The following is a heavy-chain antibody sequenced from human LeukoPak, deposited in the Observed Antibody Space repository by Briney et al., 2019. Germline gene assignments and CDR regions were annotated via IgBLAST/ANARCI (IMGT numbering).Heavy chain of an antibody. CDR1: GGSISSSSYY. Sequence: SETLSLTCTVSGGSISSSSYYWGWIRQPPGKGLEWIGSIHYSGSTYYNPSLKSRVTISVDTSKNQFSLKLSSVTAADTAVYYCARAVAGDYYFDYWGQGTLVTVSS. CDR3: ARAVAGDYYFDY. J-gene: IGHJ4*02. V-gene: IGHV4-39*01. CDR2: IHYSGST. D-gene: IGHD6-19*01.